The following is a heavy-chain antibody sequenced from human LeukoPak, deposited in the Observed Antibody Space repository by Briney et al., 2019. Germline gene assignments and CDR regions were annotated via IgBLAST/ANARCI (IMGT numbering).Heavy chain of an antibody. J-gene: IGHJ4*02. D-gene: IGHD2-8*02. CDR1: GLTVSSNY. V-gene: IGHV3-53*01. Sequence: PGGSLRLSCAASGLTVSSNYMSWVRQAPGKGLEWVSVIYSGGSTYYADSVKGRFTISRDNSKNTLYLQMNSLRAEDTAVYYCAKATGRDLLFDYWGQGTLVTVSS. CDR3: AKATGRDLLFDY. CDR2: IYSGGST.